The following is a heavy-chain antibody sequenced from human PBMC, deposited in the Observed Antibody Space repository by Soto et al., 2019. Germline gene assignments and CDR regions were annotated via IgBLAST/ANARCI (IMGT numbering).Heavy chain of an antibody. CDR3: LVGAAGGSPPY. CDR2: IRNKANSYAT. J-gene: IGHJ4*02. CDR1: GFIFSGST. D-gene: IGHD6-13*01. V-gene: IGHV3-73*01. Sequence: GSLRLSCVASGFIFSGSTMHWVRQASGKGLEWVSRIRNKANSYATTYAASVKGRFTISRDDSENTAYLQMNSLSTEDTAVYYCLVGAAGGSPPYWGQGTLVTVSS.